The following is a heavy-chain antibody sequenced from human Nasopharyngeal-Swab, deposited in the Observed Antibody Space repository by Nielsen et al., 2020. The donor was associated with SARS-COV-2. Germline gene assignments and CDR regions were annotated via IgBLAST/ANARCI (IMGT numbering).Heavy chain of an antibody. Sequence: ASVKVSCKTSGYTFSDYGISWVRLAPGQGLEWMGWISGYRGSTNYAPTFQGRLTVTADPSTGTVYMELRDLRPDDAAVYYCARDLSPNSASPVGRFDPWGQGTLLTVSS. CDR2: ISGYRGST. CDR3: ARDLSPNSASPVGRFDP. J-gene: IGHJ5*02. CDR1: GYTFSDYG. D-gene: IGHD2-15*01. V-gene: IGHV1-18*01.